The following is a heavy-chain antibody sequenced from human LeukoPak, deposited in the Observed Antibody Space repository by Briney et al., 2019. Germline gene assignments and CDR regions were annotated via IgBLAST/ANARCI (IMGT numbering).Heavy chain of an antibody. CDR1: GYTFTSYD. CDR3: ARDRRIIAAAGTVDY. V-gene: IGHV1-8*03. J-gene: IGHJ4*02. D-gene: IGHD6-13*01. Sequence: GASVKVSCKASGYTFTSYDINWVRQATGQGLEWMGWMNPNSGNTGYAQKFQGSVTITRNTSISTAYMELSSLRSEDTAVYYCARDRRIIAAAGTVDYWGQGTLVTVSS. CDR2: MNPNSGNT.